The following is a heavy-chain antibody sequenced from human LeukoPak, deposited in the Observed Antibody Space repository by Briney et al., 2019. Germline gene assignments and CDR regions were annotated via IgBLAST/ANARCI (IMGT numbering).Heavy chain of an antibody. D-gene: IGHD3-16*01. Sequence: SETLSLTCTVSGGSINNYYWTWIRQRAGKGLEWIGRIYTSGSTNYNPSLKSRVTMSVDTSKSQFSLKLSSVTAADTAVYYCARGGYEYYYMDVWGKGTTVTVSS. CDR2: IYTSGST. CDR3: ARGGYEYYYMDV. V-gene: IGHV4-4*07. CDR1: GGSINNYY. J-gene: IGHJ6*03.